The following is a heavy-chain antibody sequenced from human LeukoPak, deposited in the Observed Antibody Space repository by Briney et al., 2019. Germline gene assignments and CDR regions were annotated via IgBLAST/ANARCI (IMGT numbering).Heavy chain of an antibody. D-gene: IGHD3-10*01. V-gene: IGHV4-4*02. CDR2: IYHSGST. Sequence: SETLSLTCAVSGGSISSSNWWSWVRQPPGKGLEWIGEIYHSGSTNYNPSLKSRATISVDKSKNQFSLKLSSVIAADTAVYYCARDLSGSGRDYHGMDVWGKGTTVTVCS. CDR3: ARDLSGSGRDYHGMDV. J-gene: IGHJ6*04. CDR1: GGSISSSNW.